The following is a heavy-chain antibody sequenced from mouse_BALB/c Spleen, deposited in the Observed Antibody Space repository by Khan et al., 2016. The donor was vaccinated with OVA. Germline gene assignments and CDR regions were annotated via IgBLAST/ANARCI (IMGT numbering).Heavy chain of an antibody. CDR1: GFTFSSYV. J-gene: IGHJ4*01. V-gene: IGHV5-9-3*01. Sequence: EVELVESGGDLVKPGGSLKLSCAASGFTFSSYVMSWVRQTPEKRLEWVATISSGSIYAYYPDSVKGRFTISRDNARNTLYLQVSSLRSEDTAMXYYARRRGQSTANGICCVMDYWGQGTSVTVSA. CDR3: ARRRGQSTANGICCVMDY. CDR2: ISSGSIYA. D-gene: IGHD3-3*01.